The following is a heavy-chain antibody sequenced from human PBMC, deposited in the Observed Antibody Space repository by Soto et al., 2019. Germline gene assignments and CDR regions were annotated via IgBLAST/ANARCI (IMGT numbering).Heavy chain of an antibody. V-gene: IGHV1-69*06. CDR1: GGTFSTYA. CDR2: IIPFYGTT. Sequence: QVQLVQSGAEVKKPGSSVKVSCKASGGTFSTYALSWVRQAPGQGLEWMGGIIPFYGTTNYAQKFQGRVTISADKSTPTTHMELSRLTSDDTAVYYCARDSGIAVAGSPHFYSGLDVWGQGTTVTVSS. D-gene: IGHD6-19*01. CDR3: ARDSGIAVAGSPHFYSGLDV. J-gene: IGHJ6*02.